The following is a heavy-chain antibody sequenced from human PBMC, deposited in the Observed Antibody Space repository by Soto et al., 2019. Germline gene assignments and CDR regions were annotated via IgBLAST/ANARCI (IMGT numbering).Heavy chain of an antibody. CDR2: INPNGGVT. CDR1: GDTFNAYY. J-gene: IGHJ6*03. Sequence: QVQLVQSGAEVKRPGASVTVSCRSSGDTFNAYYIHWVRQAPGQGLEWMGWINPNGGVTKYAQKFQGWVSMTRDTSIRTVYMQLSRLRSDDTAVYYCARESGGATATLDYSYFYMDVWGTGTTVTVSS. V-gene: IGHV1-2*04. D-gene: IGHD1-26*01. CDR3: ARESGGATATLDYSYFYMDV.